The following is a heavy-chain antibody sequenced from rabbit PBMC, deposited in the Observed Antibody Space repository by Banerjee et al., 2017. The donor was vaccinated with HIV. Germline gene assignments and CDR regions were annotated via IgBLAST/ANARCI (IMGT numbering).Heavy chain of an antibody. CDR1: GFTISNSYY. V-gene: IGHV1S43*01. D-gene: IGHD2-1*01. J-gene: IGHJ4*01. CDR2: IYTSSGTT. Sequence: QEQLEESGGDLVKPEGSLTLTCTASGFTISNSYYMCWVRQAPGKGLELIACIYTSSGTTWYASWVNGRFTISRSTSLNTVDLKMTSLTAADTATYFCARDVVDGGGYAFNLWGPGTLVTVS. CDR3: ARDVVDGGGYAFNL.